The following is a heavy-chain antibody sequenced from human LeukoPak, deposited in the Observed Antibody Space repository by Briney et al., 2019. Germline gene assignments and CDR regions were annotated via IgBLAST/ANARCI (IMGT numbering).Heavy chain of an antibody. CDR2: IYHSGSA. CDR3: ASSLRRDAFDI. CDR1: GGSISSGGYS. Sequence: PSETLSLTCAVSGGSISSGGYSWSWIRQPPGKGLEWIGYIYHSGSAYYNPSLKSRVTISVDRSKNQFSLKLSSVTAADTAVYYCASSLRRDAFDIWGQGTIVTVSS. J-gene: IGHJ3*02. V-gene: IGHV4-30-2*01. D-gene: IGHD5-12*01.